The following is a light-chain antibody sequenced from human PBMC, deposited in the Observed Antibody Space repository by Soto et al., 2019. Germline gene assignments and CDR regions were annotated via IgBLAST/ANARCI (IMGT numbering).Light chain of an antibody. J-gene: IGKJ3*01. CDR1: QSVSSSF. V-gene: IGKV3-20*01. CDR3: QQYGSSPFT. CDR2: GVS. Sequence: DIILTQSPGTLSLSTGDRATISCRASQSVSSSFFAWYQQRPGQAPRLLIHGVSSRATCIPDRFICSGSGTEFTRTINRLEPEAFALYFFQQYGSSPFTFGPGTTLAIK.